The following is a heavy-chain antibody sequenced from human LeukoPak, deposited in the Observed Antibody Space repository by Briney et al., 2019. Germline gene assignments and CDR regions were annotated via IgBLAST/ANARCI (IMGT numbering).Heavy chain of an antibody. J-gene: IGHJ4*02. CDR1: GFTFSSYN. V-gene: IGHV3-48*02. Sequence: GGSLRLSCAASGFTFSSYNMNWVRQAPGKGLEWVSYISSSSSTIYYADSVKGRFTVSRDNAKNSLYLQMNSLRDEDTAVYYCARDGVVGVTGFGSYWGREPWSPSPQ. D-gene: IGHD1-26*01. CDR3: ARDGVVGVTGFGSY. CDR2: ISSSSSTI.